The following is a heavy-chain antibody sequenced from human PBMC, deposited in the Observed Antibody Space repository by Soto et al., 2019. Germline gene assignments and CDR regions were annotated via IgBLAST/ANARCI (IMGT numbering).Heavy chain of an antibody. J-gene: IGHJ4*02. CDR3: ARRRPTGDYNY. CDR1: GFPFSDYY. V-gene: IGHV3-11*05. D-gene: IGHD3-9*01. Sequence: QVQLVESGGDLVKPGGSLRLSCAASGFPFSDYYMSWIRQAPGKGLEWVSSIGSSSSYTNYADSVKGRFTISRDNAKNSLYLPMNSLRVEDTAVYYCARRRPTGDYNYWGQGTLVTVSA. CDR2: IGSSSSYT.